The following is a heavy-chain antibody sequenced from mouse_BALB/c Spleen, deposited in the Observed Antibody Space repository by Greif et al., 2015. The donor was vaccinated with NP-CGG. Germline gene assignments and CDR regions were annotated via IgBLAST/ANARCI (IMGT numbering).Heavy chain of an antibody. Sequence: EVQLQQSGAELVKPGASVKLSCTASGCNIKDTYMHWVKQRPEQGLEWIGRIDPANGNTKYDPKFQGKATITADTSSNTAYLQLSSQTSEDTAVYYCARYGNYVYFDVWGAGTTVPVSS. J-gene: IGHJ1*01. CDR3: ARYGNYVYFDV. CDR1: GCNIKDTY. CDR2: IDPANGNT. V-gene: IGHV14-3*02. D-gene: IGHD2-1*01.